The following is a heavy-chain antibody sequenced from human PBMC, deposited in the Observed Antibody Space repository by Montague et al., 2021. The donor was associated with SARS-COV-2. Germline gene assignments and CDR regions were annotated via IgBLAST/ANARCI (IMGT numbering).Heavy chain of an antibody. Sequence: SETLSLTCAVYGASSSNYYWSWIRQSPGKGLEWVGEINHSGCTDYNPSLESRLTISLDSSKKQFSLKMTSVTAADTAIYYCASAPRYSFGFWAYWGQGTLVSVSS. CDR1: GASSSNYY. D-gene: IGHD5-12*01. J-gene: IGHJ4*02. V-gene: IGHV4-34*01. CDR3: ASAPRYSFGFWAY. CDR2: INHSGCT.